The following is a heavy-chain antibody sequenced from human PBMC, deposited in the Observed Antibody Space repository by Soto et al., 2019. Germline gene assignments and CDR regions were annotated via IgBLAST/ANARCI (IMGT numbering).Heavy chain of an antibody. D-gene: IGHD3-10*01. Sequence: SETLSLTCAVYGGSFSGYYWIWIRQPPGKGLEWIGEINHSGSTNYNPSLKSRVTISVDTSKNQFSLKLSSVTAADTAVYYCARVRRCGVLDWFDLWGQGTLVTVSS. V-gene: IGHV4-34*01. J-gene: IGHJ5*02. CDR3: ARVRRCGVLDWFDL. CDR1: GGSFSGYY. CDR2: INHSGST.